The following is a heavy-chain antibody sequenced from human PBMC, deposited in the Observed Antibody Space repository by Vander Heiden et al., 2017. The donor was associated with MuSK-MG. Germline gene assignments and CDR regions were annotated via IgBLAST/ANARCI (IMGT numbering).Heavy chain of an antibody. Sequence: QVQLQESGPGLVKPSETLSLTCTVSGGSISSYYWSWIRQPPGKGLEWIGYIYYSGSTNYNPSLKRRVTISVDTSKNQFSLKLSSVTAADTAVYYCARDLLIAAAGTSWWFDPWGHGTLVTVSS. CDR2: IYYSGST. V-gene: IGHV4-59*01. J-gene: IGHJ5*02. CDR3: ARDLLIAAAGTSWWFDP. D-gene: IGHD6-13*01. CDR1: GGSISSYY.